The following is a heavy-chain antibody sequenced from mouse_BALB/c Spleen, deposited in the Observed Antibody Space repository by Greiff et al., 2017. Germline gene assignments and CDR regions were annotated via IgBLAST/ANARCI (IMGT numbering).Heavy chain of an antibody. Sequence: EVHLVESGGGLVKPGGSLKLSCAASGFTFSDYYMYWVRQTPEKRLEWVATISDGGSYTYYPDSVKGRFTISRDNARNILYLQMSSLRSEDTAMYYCARGELGRGDYFDYWGQGTTLTVSS. CDR3: ARGELGRGDYFDY. D-gene: IGHD4-1*01. J-gene: IGHJ2*01. CDR2: ISDGGSYT. V-gene: IGHV5-4*02. CDR1: GFTFSDYY.